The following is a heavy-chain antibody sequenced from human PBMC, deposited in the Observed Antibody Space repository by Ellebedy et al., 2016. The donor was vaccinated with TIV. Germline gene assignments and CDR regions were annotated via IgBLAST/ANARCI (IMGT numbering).Heavy chain of an antibody. CDR2: TYFRSGWTT. J-gene: IGHJ4*02. Sequence: SQTLSLTCAISWDSVSSTSGSLNWVSLSPSRGLEWLGRTYFRSGWTTDYAVSVNSRITITADTSKNHISLQLKSVTPEDTAMYYCAGRGTAGTGFTYWGQGTLVTVSS. CDR3: AGRGTAGTGFTY. D-gene: IGHD3/OR15-3a*01. V-gene: IGHV6-1*01. CDR1: WDSVSSTSGS.